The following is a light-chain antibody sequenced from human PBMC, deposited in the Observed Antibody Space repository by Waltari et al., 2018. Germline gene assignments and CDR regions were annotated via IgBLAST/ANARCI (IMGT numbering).Light chain of an antibody. V-gene: IGKV3-20*01. Sequence: EIVLTQSPGTLSLSPGERATLSCRASQSVSRSYLAWYQQQPGQAPRVLISATSTRATGIPDRLSGSGSGTDFTLTISRLEPEDFAVYYCQQYDSSFSTYTFGQGTKLEIK. CDR2: ATS. CDR3: QQYDSSFSTYT. CDR1: QSVSRSY. J-gene: IGKJ2*01.